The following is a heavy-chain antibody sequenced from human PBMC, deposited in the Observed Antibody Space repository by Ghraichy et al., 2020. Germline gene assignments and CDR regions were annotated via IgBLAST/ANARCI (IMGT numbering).Heavy chain of an antibody. V-gene: IGHV1-18*01. Sequence: ASVKVSCKASGYSFINYGISWVRQAPGQGLEWMGWISGDSGNTYYAQKLQGRVTMTTDTSTSIAYMDLRSLRSDDTAVYYCAREYCDSTRCFSPDYRGQGTLVTVSP. J-gene: IGHJ4*02. CDR2: ISGDSGNT. D-gene: IGHD2/OR15-2a*01. CDR3: AREYCDSTRCFSPDY. CDR1: GYSFINYG.